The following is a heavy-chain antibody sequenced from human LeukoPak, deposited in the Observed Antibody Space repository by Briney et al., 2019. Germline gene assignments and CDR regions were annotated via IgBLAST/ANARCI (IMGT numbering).Heavy chain of an antibody. V-gene: IGHV3-21*01. J-gene: IGHJ4*02. CDR1: GFGLSTFK. D-gene: IGHD3-16*01. CDR3: ARADDSEEGFDY. Sequence: GGSLRLSCAASGFGLSTFKMNWVRQTPGKGLEWVSSISSSGTYIYYADSMKGRFTISRDNTKNSLYLQMTTVRAEDSAIYYCARADDSEEGFDYWGQGTLVTVSS. CDR2: ISSSGTYI.